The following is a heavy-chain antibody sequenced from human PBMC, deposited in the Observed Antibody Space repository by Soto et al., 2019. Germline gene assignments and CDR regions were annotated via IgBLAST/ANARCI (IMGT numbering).Heavy chain of an antibody. D-gene: IGHD3-3*01. CDR2: INAGNGNT. CDR1: GYTFTSYA. CDR3: ARASSRFLDFPHHWFDP. Sequence: GASVKVSCKASGYTFTSYAMHWVRQAPGQRLEWMGWINAGNGNTKYSQKFQGRVTITRDTSASTAYMELSSLRSEDTAVYYCARASSRFLDFPHHWFDPWGQGTLVIVSS. J-gene: IGHJ5*02. V-gene: IGHV1-3*01.